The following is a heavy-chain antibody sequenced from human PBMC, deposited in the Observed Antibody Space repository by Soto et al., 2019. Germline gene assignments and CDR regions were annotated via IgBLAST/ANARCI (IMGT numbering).Heavy chain of an antibody. Sequence: QVQLVQSGAEVKKPGASVKVSCKASGYTFTSYDINWVRQATGQGLEWMGWMNPNSGNTGYAQKIQGRVTMTRNTYISTAYMEGGRLRSEDTAVYYCARGRYCSGGSCYFDYWGQGTLVTVSS. CDR1: GYTFTSYD. CDR2: MNPNSGNT. J-gene: IGHJ4*02. V-gene: IGHV1-8*01. CDR3: ARGRYCSGGSCYFDY. D-gene: IGHD2-15*01.